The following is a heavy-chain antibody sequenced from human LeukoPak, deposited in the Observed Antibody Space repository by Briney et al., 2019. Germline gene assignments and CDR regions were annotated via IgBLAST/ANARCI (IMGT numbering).Heavy chain of an antibody. CDR1: GFTFSSYS. J-gene: IGHJ6*03. V-gene: IGHV3-7*01. CDR3: ARGDTAMVDYYYYMDV. D-gene: IGHD5-18*01. Sequence: GGSLRLSCAASGFTFSSYSMNWVRQAPGEGLEWVANIKQDGSEKYYVDSVKGRFTISRDNAKNSLYLQMNSLRAEDTAVYYCARGDTAMVDYYYYMDVWGEGTTVTISS. CDR2: IKQDGSEK.